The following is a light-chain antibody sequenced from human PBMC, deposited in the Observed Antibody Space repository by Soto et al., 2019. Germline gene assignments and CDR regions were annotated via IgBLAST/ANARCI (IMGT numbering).Light chain of an antibody. CDR2: DVS. Sequence: QSALTQPRSGSGSPGQSVTISCTGTNSDMGNYNYVSWYQKHPGKAPKVMIYDVSMRPSEVPDRCFGCKSGNTASLTISGLQAEDGADYYCCSYEGKYTVGVFGGGTEVTIL. V-gene: IGLV2-11*01. CDR3: CSYEGKYTVGV. J-gene: IGLJ3*02. CDR1: NSDMGNYNY.